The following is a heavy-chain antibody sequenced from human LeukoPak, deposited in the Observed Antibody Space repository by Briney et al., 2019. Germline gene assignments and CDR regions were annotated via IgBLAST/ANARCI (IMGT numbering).Heavy chain of an antibody. D-gene: IGHD3-10*01. V-gene: IGHV1-2*02. CDR3: ARDGDTLQPDFDY. J-gene: IGHJ4*02. Sequence: ASVKVSCKASGYSFTVYDIHWVRQAPGQGLEWMGWVNPNTGVTNYAQEFQDRITMTRDTSISTAYMELSRLGSDDAAVYYCARDGDTLQPDFDYWGQGTLVTVSS. CDR1: GYSFTVYD. CDR2: VNPNTGVT.